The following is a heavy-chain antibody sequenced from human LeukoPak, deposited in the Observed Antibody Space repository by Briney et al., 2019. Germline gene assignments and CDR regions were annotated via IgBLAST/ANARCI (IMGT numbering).Heavy chain of an antibody. CDR2: ISSSGSTI. V-gene: IGHV3-48*03. J-gene: IGHJ4*02. D-gene: IGHD6-13*01. Sequence: GGSLRLSCAASGFTFSSFEMDWVRQAPGKGLEWVSYISSSGSTIYYADSVKGRFTISRDNAKNSLYLQMNSLRAEDTAVYYCASSSGWYAPLSYWGQGTLVTVSS. CDR1: GFTFSSFE. CDR3: ASSSGWYAPLSY.